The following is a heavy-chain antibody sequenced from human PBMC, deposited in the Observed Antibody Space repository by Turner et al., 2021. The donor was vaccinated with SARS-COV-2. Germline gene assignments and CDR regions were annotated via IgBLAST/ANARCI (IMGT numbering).Heavy chain of an antibody. J-gene: IGHJ4*02. CDR2: INPKSGDT. CDR3: ARVGGSGWYGS. D-gene: IGHD6-19*01. V-gene: IGHV1-2*02. CDR1: GYTFSAYN. Sequence: QVQMVQSGTEVKTPGASVKVSFETSGYTFSAYNIHWVRQAPGQGLEWMAWINPKSGDTEFAQKFQGRVTVTRDMSISTAYMGLNNLRSDDTAVYYCARVGGSGWYGSWGQGTLVTVSS.